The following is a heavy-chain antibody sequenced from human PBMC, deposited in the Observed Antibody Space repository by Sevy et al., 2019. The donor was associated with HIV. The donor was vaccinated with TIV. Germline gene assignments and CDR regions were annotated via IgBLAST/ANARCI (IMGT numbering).Heavy chain of an antibody. J-gene: IGHJ4*02. Sequence: GGSLRLSCAASGFTFSSYAMSWVRQAPGKGLEWVSAISGSGGSTYYADSVKGRFTISRDNSKNTLYLQMNSLRAEDTAVYYCAKDLEVRYCSGGSCFHLSYFDYWGQGTLVTVSS. CDR3: AKDLEVRYCSGGSCFHLSYFDY. CDR2: ISGSGGST. D-gene: IGHD2-15*01. V-gene: IGHV3-23*01. CDR1: GFTFSSYA.